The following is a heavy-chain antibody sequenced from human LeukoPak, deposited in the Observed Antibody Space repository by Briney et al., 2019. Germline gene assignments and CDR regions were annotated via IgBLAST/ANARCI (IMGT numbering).Heavy chain of an antibody. CDR1: GGTFSSYA. D-gene: IGHD2-15*01. V-gene: IGHV1-69*05. CDR2: IIPIFGTA. CDR3: ASRPVAREYFQH. Sequence: ASVKVSCKASGGTFSSYAISWVRQAPGQGLEWMGGIIPIFGTANYAQKFQGRDTITTDESTSTAYMELSSLRSEDTAVYYCASRPVAREYFQHWGQGTLVTVSS. J-gene: IGHJ1*01.